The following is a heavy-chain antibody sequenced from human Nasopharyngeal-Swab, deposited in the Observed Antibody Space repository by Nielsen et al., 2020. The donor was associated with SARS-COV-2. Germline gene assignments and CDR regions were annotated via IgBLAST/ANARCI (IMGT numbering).Heavy chain of an antibody. D-gene: IGHD3-10*01. Sequence: VRQAPGKGLEWVSSISSSSSYIYYADSVKGRFTIPRDNAKNSLYLQMNSLRAEDTAVYYCARDRWFGEFLSFDYWGQGTLVTVSS. CDR2: ISSSSSYI. CDR3: ARDRWFGEFLSFDY. J-gene: IGHJ4*02. V-gene: IGHV3-21*01.